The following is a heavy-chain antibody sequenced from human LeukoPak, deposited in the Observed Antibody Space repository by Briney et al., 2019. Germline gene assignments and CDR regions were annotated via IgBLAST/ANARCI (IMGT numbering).Heavy chain of an antibody. Sequence: AGGTLRLSCAASGFTFSNSGMSWVRQAPGKGLEWVSAISTSGSETHYADSVKGRFTIARDNSKNTMSLQMSSLRAEDTALYYCAKGSGNGYGSGPFDYWGQGTLVTVSS. CDR2: ISTSGSET. CDR3: AKGSGNGYGSGPFDY. V-gene: IGHV3-23*01. CDR1: GFTFSNSG. J-gene: IGHJ4*02. D-gene: IGHD3-10*01.